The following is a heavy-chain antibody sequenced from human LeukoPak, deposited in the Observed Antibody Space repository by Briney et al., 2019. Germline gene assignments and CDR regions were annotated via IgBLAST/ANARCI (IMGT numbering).Heavy chain of an antibody. CDR1: GGSFSGYY. CDR2: INQSGST. Sequence: SETLSLTCAVYGGSFSGYYWSWIREPPGKGLEWIGEINQSGSTNYNPSLKSRVTISVDTSKNQFSLKLSSVTAADSAVYYCAGGRIQLWLRHAYYFDYWGQGTLVTVSS. D-gene: IGHD5-18*01. CDR3: AGGRIQLWLRHAYYFDY. J-gene: IGHJ4*02. V-gene: IGHV4-34*01.